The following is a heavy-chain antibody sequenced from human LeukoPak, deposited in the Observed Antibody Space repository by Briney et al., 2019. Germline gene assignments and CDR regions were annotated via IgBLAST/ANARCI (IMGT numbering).Heavy chain of an antibody. D-gene: IGHD3-16*01. CDR3: ARLGGGLDP. V-gene: IGHV4-59*08. J-gene: IGHJ5*02. CDR2: IYYSGST. Sequence: SETLSLTCTVSGGFISSYYWSWIRQPPGKGLEWIGYIYYSGSTNYNPSLKSRVTISVDTSKNQFSLKLSSVTAADTAVYYCARLGGGLDPWGQGTLVTVSS. CDR1: GGFISSYY.